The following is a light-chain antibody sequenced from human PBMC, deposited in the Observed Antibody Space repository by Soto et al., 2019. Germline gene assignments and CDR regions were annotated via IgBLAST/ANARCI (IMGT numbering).Light chain of an antibody. J-gene: IGLJ1*01. CDR3: CAYAGSSTDV. Sequence: QSALTQPASVSGSPGQSITISCTGTSSDVGSYNLISWYQQHPGKAPKVMVYEGTKRPSGVSNRFSASKSGNTASLTISGLQAEDEADYYCCAYAGSSTDVFGTGTKVTVL. V-gene: IGLV2-23*01. CDR2: EGT. CDR1: SSDVGSYNL.